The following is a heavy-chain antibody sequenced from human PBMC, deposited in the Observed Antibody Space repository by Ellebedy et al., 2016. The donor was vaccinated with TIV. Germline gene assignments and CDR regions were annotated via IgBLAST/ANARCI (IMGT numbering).Heavy chain of an antibody. CDR2: ISGSGSSA. Sequence: GESLKISCAVSGFTFGSYAMNWVRQAPGKGLEWVSAISGSGSSAYYADSVRGRFTISRDNSLYLQMNSLRAEDTAVYYCARDPGVLPGGGLDYWGQGVLVTVSS. D-gene: IGHD2-8*01. CDR1: GFTFGSYA. V-gene: IGHV3-23*01. CDR3: ARDPGVLPGGGLDY. J-gene: IGHJ4*02.